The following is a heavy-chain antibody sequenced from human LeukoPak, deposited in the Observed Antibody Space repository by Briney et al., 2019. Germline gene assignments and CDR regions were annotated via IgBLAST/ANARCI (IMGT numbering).Heavy chain of an antibody. CDR3: ARRNAFDI. V-gene: IGHV4-59*01. J-gene: IGHJ3*02. CDR1: GGSITSFY. Sequence: PSETLALTCTVSGGSITSFYWNWIRQPPGKGLEWIGSIYYNGDTNYNPSLKSRVSISIDTSKTHFSLKLSSVTPADTAVYYCARRNAFDIWGQGTMVTVSS. CDR2: IYYNGDT.